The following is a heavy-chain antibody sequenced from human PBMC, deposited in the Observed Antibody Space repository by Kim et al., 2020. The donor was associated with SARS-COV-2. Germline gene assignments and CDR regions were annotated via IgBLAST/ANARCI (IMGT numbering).Heavy chain of an antibody. D-gene: IGHD3-10*01. J-gene: IGHJ4*01. CDR1: GFTFSSYG. CDR2: ISYDGSNK. Sequence: GGSLRLSCAASGFTFSSYGMHWVRQAPGKGLEWVAVISYDGSNKYYADSVKGRFTISRDNSKNTLYLQMNSLRAEDTAVYYCAKSYYYGSGSYYNLDYWG. CDR3: AKSYYYGSGSYYNLDY. V-gene: IGHV3-30*18.